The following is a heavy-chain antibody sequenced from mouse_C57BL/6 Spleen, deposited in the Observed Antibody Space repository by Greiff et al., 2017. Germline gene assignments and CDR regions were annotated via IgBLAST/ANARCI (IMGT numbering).Heavy chain of an antibody. CDR1: GYTFTSYW. CDR3: TAYYSNYAWFAY. Sequence: DVKLQESGTVLARPGASVKMSCKTSGYTFTSYWMHWVKQRPGQGLEWIGAIYPGNSDTSYNQKFKGKAKLTADTSASTAYMELSSLTNEDSAVYYCTAYYSNYAWFAYWGQGTLVTVSA. J-gene: IGHJ3*01. V-gene: IGHV1-5*01. CDR2: IYPGNSDT. D-gene: IGHD2-5*01.